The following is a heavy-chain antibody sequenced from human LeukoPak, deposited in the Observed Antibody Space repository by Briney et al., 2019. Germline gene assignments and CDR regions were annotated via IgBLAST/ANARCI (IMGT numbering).Heavy chain of an antibody. CDR2: ISAYNGNT. V-gene: IGHV1-18*01. CDR1: GYTFTSYG. J-gene: IGHJ6*03. Sequence: ASVKVSCKASGYTFTSYGISWVRQAPGQGLEWMGWISAYNGNTNYAQKLQGRVTMTTDTSTSTAYMELRSLRSDDTAVYYCAREWLYYYYYYMDVWGKGTTVTVSS. CDR3: AREWLYYYYYYMDV. D-gene: IGHD6-19*01.